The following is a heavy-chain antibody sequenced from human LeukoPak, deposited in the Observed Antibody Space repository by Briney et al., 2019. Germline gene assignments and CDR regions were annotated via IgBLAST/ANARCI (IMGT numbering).Heavy chain of an antibody. V-gene: IGHV4-59*01. CDR1: GSSLSGYY. CDR3: ARGDSHLHTTGSYYY. J-gene: IGHJ4*02. Sequence: SETLSLTCNFSGSSLSGYYWSWIRHPPGKGLEGIVYVYDSGNTNYNPSLRSRVTISLDTSNDHFSLNLASVTAADTSVYYCARGDSHLHTTGSYYYWGKGPLVTVSS. D-gene: IGHD3-22*01. CDR2: VYDSGNT.